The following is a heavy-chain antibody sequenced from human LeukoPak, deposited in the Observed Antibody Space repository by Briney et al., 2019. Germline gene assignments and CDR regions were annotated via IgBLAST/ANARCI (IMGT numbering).Heavy chain of an antibody. Sequence: GASVKVSCKASGYTFTGYYMHWVRQAPGQGLEWMGWINPNSGGTNYAQKFQGWVTMTRDTSISTAYMELSRLRSDDTAVYYCARASSTSWPRAWFDPWGQGTLVTVSS. CDR1: GYTFTGYY. V-gene: IGHV1-2*04. J-gene: IGHJ5*02. CDR2: INPNSGGT. D-gene: IGHD2-2*01. CDR3: ARASSTSWPRAWFDP.